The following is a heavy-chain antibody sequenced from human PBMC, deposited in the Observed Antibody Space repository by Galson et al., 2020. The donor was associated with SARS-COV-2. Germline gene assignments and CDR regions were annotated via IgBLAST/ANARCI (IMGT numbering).Heavy chain of an antibody. CDR3: ARGNSPCVTIFGVLTGTCGMDV. J-gene: IGHJ6*02. CDR1: GASISSGSYY. CDR2: IYKSGNT. V-gene: IGHV4-61*02. D-gene: IGHD3-3*01. Sequence: SETLSLTCTVSGASISSGSYYWSWIRQPAGKGLEWIGRIYKSGNTNYNPSLWSQVTISVDTSKIQFSLKLTSVTAADTAVYYCARGNSPCVTIFGVLTGTCGMDVWGQGTTVTVSS.